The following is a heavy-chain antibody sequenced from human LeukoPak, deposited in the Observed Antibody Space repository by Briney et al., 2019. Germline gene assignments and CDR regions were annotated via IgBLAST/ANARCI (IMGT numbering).Heavy chain of an antibody. D-gene: IGHD3-10*01. J-gene: IGHJ5*02. V-gene: IGHV4-59*11. CDR2: IYYTGTT. Sequence: SETLSLTCTVSGVSINSHYWNWIRQPPGQGLEWIGHIYYTGTTNYNPSLKSRVTISVDRSKNHFSLKLKSVTNADTAVYYCARAGPWQIDPWGQGILVTVSS. CDR3: ARAGPWQIDP. CDR1: GVSINSHY.